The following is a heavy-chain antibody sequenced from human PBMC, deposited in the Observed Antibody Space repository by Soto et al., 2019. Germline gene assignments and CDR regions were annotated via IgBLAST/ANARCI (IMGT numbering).Heavy chain of an antibody. V-gene: IGHV4-34*01. CDR1: GGSFSGYY. Sequence: SETLSLTYAVYGGSFSGYYWSWIRQPQGKGLEWIGEINHSGSTNYNPSLKSRVTISVDTSKNQFSLKLSSVTAADTAVYYCARGQIVVVVADPANYYYYMDVWGKGTTVTVSS. J-gene: IGHJ6*03. CDR3: ARGQIVVVVADPANYYYYMDV. CDR2: INHSGST. D-gene: IGHD2-15*01.